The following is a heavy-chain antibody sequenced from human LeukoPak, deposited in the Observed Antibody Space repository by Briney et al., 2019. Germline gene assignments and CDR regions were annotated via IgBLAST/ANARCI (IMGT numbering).Heavy chain of an antibody. Sequence: ASVKVSCKASGYTFTGYYMHRVRQAPGQGLEWMGWINPNSGGTNYAQKFQGRVTMTGDTSTSTAYMELRSLRSDDTAVYYCARDLKRGYSSGRYSWGTGSSNDYWGQGTLVTVSS. D-gene: IGHD6-19*01. V-gene: IGHV1-2*02. CDR1: GYTFTGYY. CDR3: ARDLKRGYSSGRYSWGTGSSNDY. J-gene: IGHJ4*02. CDR2: INPNSGGT.